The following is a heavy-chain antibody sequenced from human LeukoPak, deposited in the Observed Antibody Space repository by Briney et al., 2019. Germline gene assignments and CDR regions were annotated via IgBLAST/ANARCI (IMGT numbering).Heavy chain of an antibody. V-gene: IGHV4-59*01. Sequence: SETLSLTCTVSGGSISSYYWSWIRQPPGKGLEWIGYIYYSGSTNYNPSLKSRVTISVDTSKNQFSLKLSSVTAADTAVYYCAGQGEVGATVYWGQGIQVTVSS. J-gene: IGHJ4*02. CDR1: GGSISSYY. CDR2: IYYSGST. D-gene: IGHD1-26*01. CDR3: AGQGEVGATVY.